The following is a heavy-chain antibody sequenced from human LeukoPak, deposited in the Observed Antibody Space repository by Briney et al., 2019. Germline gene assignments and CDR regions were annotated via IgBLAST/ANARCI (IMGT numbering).Heavy chain of an antibody. CDR1: GYXFTSYY. V-gene: IGHV1-46*01. Sequence: ASVKVSCKASGYXFTSYYMDWVRQAPGQGREWMGIINPSGGSTSYAQKFQGRVTMTRDTSTSTVYMELSSLRCEDTAVYYCAMERRLIDYYYGMDVWGQGTTVTVSS. J-gene: IGHJ6*02. CDR3: AMERRLIDYYYGMDV. CDR2: INPSGGST. D-gene: IGHD1-1*01.